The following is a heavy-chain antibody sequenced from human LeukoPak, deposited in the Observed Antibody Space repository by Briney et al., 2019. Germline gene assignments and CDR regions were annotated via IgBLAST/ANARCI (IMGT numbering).Heavy chain of an antibody. J-gene: IGHJ3*02. CDR1: GFTFDDYA. CDR3: AKEAGIAARRRAFDI. D-gene: IGHD6-6*01. CDR2: ISWNSGSI. Sequence: GRSLRLSCAASGFTFDDYAMHWVRQAPGKGLEWVSGISWNSGSIGYADSVTGRFTISRAKAQNSLYLQMNSLGAEDMHLYDCAKEAGIAARRRAFDIWGQGTMVTVSS. V-gene: IGHV3-9*03.